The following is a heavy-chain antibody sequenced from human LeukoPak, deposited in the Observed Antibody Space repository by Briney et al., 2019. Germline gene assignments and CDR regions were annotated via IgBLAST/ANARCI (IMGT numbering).Heavy chain of an antibody. D-gene: IGHD2-2*01. CDR2: TYYRSTWYN. CDR1: GDSVSSNSVT. J-gene: IGHJ5*02. V-gene: IGHV6-1*01. Sequence: SQTLSLTCAISGDSVSSNSVTWNWIRQSPSRALEGLGRTYYRSTWYNDYAVSVRGRITVNPDTSKNQFSLHLNSVTPEDTAVYYCARRLTQYDCFDPWGQGILVTVSS. CDR3: ARRLTQYDCFDP.